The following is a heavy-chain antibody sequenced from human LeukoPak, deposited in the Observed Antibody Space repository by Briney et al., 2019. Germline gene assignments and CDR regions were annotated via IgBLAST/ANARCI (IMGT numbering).Heavy chain of an antibody. Sequence: GASVKVSCKASGGTFSSYAISWVRQAPGQGLEWMGGIIPIFGTANYAQKFQGRVTITADESTSTAYMELSSLRSEDTAVYYCASGLGDYYYYYMDVWGKGTTVTVSS. CDR3: ASGLGDYYYYYMDV. J-gene: IGHJ6*03. CDR1: GGTFSSYA. D-gene: IGHD3-16*01. CDR2: IIPIFGTA. V-gene: IGHV1-69*13.